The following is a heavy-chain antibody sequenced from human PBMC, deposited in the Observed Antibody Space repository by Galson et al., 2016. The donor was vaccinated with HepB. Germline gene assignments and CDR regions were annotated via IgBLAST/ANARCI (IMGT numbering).Heavy chain of an antibody. CDR3: ARAAIIPGARMVFDP. CDR2: IYHTGTS. J-gene: IGHJ5*02. V-gene: IGHV4-4*02. D-gene: IGHD2-2*01. CDR1: GASISDSNW. Sequence: SETLSLTCAVYGASISDSNWWTWVRQVPGKGLEWIGEIYHTGTSNNNPFLSSRFTLSVDKSRNQFSLNVTSVTAADTALYYCARAAIIPGARMVFDPWGQGILVTVSS.